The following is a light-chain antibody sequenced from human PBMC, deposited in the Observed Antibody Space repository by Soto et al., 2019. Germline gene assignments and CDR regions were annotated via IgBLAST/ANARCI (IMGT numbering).Light chain of an antibody. CDR2: GTF. CDR1: ETISSDK. Sequence: EIVLTQSPGTLSVSPGERATLSCRASETISSDKLAWYQQKPGQPPSLLIYGTFSRATGIPDRFSGRGSGTDVTLTISTLEPVDSAIYYCQQYGSWTFGQGTKVEI. CDR3: QQYGSWT. V-gene: IGKV3-20*01. J-gene: IGKJ1*01.